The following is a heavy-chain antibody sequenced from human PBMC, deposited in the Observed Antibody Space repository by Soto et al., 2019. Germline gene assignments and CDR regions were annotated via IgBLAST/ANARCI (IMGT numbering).Heavy chain of an antibody. D-gene: IGHD6-6*01. CDR1: GGTFSSYA. J-gene: IGHJ6*02. V-gene: IGHV1-69*01. CDR2: IIPIFGTA. CDR3: ARGTWVPRLSRYSSSPFGCYYGMDV. Sequence: QVQLVQSGAEVKKPGSSVKVSCKASGGTFSSYAISWVRQAPGQGLEWMGGIIPIFGTANYAQKFQGRVTITADESRSTADVELRSLRSEDTAVYYCARGTWVPRLSRYSSSPFGCYYGMDVWGQGTTVTVSS.